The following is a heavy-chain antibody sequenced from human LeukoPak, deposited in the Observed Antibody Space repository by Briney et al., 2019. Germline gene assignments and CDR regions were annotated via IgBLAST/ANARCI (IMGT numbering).Heavy chain of an antibody. V-gene: IGHV4-34*01. CDR3: ARCPWRYYYYMDV. CDR2: INHSGST. Sequence: SETLSLTCVVYGGSFSGYYWSWIRQPPGKGLEWIGEINHSGSTNYNPSLESRVTISVDTSKNQFSLKLSSVTAADTAVYYCARCPWRYYYYMDVWGKGTTVTVSS. CDR1: GGSFSGYY. J-gene: IGHJ6*03.